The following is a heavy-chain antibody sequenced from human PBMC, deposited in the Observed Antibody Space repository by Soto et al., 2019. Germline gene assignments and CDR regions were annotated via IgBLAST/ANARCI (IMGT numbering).Heavy chain of an antibody. D-gene: IGHD2-15*01. CDR2: IYYSGST. CDR3: ARGSIVVVVAATLWFDP. Sequence: PSETLSLTCTVSGGSISSGGYYWSWIRQNPGKGLEWIGYIYYSGSTYYNPSLKSRVTISVDTSKNQFSLKLSSVTAADTAVYYCARGSIVVVVAATLWFDPWGQGTLVTVSS. V-gene: IGHV4-31*03. CDR1: GGSISSGGYY. J-gene: IGHJ5*02.